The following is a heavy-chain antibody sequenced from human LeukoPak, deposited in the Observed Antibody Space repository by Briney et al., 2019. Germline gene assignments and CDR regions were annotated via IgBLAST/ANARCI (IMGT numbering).Heavy chain of an antibody. CDR3: AKGSHFAN. CDR1: GVTFCDKT. J-gene: IGHJ4*02. V-gene: IGHV3-23*01. Sequence: GAPRLSFAASGVTFCDKTMSGGRQAPGKGVEWVSTISRTTGTTYYADSVKGRFTISRDNSKNTVSLQVNSLRAEDTAVYYCAKGSHFANCGQGTLVTVSS. CDR2: ISRTTGTT.